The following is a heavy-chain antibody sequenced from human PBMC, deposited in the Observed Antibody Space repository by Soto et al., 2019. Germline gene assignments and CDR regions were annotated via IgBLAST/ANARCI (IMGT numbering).Heavy chain of an antibody. D-gene: IGHD3-16*01. V-gene: IGHV3-66*01. CDR2: IYSDSST. CDR3: AKDLQPAYISETREEDPAY. CDR1: GFSLSSNY. J-gene: IGHJ4*02. Sequence: TGGALRLSCAASGFSLSSNYMTWVRQAPGKGLGWGSVIYSDSSTFYADTVKRRFTISRDNSKNTLYLQMTSLRPEDTAVYYCAKDLQPAYISETREEDPAYWGQGTLVTVSS.